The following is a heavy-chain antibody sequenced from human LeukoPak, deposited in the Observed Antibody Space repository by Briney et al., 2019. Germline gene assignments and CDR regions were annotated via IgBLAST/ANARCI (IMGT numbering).Heavy chain of an antibody. V-gene: IGHV3-21*01. Sequence: GGSLRLSCAASGFTFSSYAMSWVRQAPGKGLEWVSSISSSSYIYYADSVKGRFTVSRDNAKNSLSLQMNSLRAEDTSVYYCVRADGNYGYVFDFWGQGTPVTVSS. CDR3: VRADGNYGYVFDF. J-gene: IGHJ4*02. CDR2: ISSSSYI. CDR1: GFTFSSYA. D-gene: IGHD5-18*01.